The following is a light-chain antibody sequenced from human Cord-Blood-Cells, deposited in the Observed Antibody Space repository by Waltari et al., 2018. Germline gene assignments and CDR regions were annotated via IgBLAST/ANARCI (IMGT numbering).Light chain of an antibody. J-gene: IGKJ1*01. CDR3: QQYDNLPWT. CDR1: QDISNY. Sequence: DIQMTQSPSSLSASVGDRVTITCQASQDISNYLNWYQQKQGKAPNLLIYDASNFETGVPSRFSGSGSGTDFTFTISSLQPEDIATYYCQQYDNLPWTFGQGTKVEIK. V-gene: IGKV1-33*01. CDR2: DAS.